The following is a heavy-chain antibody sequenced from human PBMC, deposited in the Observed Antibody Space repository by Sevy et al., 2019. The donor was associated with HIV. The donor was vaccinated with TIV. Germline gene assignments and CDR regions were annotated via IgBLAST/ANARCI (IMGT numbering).Heavy chain of an antibody. J-gene: IGHJ5*02. Sequence: GGSLRLSCAASGFTFSSYSMNWVRQAPGKGLEWVSYISSSSSTIYYADSVKGRFTISRDNAKNSLYLQMNSLGAEDTAVYYCARDRYSSSWYWFDPWGQGTLVTVSS. CDR2: ISSSSSTI. D-gene: IGHD6-13*01. V-gene: IGHV3-48*01. CDR1: GFTFSSYS. CDR3: ARDRYSSSWYWFDP.